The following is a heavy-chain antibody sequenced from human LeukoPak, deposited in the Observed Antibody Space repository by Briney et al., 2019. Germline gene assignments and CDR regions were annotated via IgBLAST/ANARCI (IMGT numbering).Heavy chain of an antibody. CDR1: GRSFSGYY. CDR3: ARGHGDYGGNYFDY. J-gene: IGHJ4*02. CDR2: INHSGST. D-gene: IGHD4-17*01. V-gene: IGHV4-34*01. Sequence: SETLSLTCAVYGRSFSGYYWIWIRQPPGKGLEWIGEINHSGSTNYNPSLKSRVTISVDTSKNQFSLKLSSVTAADTAVYYCARGHGDYGGNYFDYWGQGTLVTVSS.